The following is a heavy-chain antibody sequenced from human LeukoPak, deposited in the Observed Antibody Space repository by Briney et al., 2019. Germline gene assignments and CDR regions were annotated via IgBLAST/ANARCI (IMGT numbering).Heavy chain of an antibody. Sequence: GGSLRLSCATSGLTFSSNWMHWVRQAPGKGLVWVSRINSDGSSTIYADSVKGRFTISRDNSKNTLYLQMNSLRAEDTAVYYCAKDTVDTAMSDYWGQGTLVTVSS. J-gene: IGHJ4*02. D-gene: IGHD5-18*01. CDR1: GLTFSSNW. CDR3: AKDTVDTAMSDY. V-gene: IGHV3-74*01. CDR2: INSDGSST.